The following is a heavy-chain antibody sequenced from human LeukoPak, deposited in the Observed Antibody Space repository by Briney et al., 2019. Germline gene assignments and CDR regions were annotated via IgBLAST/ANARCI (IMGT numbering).Heavy chain of an antibody. CDR2: INSDGSST. J-gene: IGHJ4*02. CDR3: AREGATVSNYFDY. D-gene: IGHD4-17*01. V-gene: IGHV3-74*01. Sequence: GGSLRLSCAASGFTFSSHWMHWVRQAPGKGLVWVSRINSDGSSTSYADSVKGRFTISRDNAKNTLYLQMNSLRAEDTAVYYCAREGATVSNYFDYWGQGTLVTVSS. CDR1: GFTFSSHW.